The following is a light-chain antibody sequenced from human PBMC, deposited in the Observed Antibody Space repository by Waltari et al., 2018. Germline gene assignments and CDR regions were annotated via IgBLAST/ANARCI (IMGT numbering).Light chain of an antibody. CDR1: QSIGRS. CDR3: QKYERLPAT. CDR2: DIS. V-gene: IGKV3-20*01. J-gene: IGKJ1*01. Sequence: DIVLTQSPGTLSLSLGDRAPLSCRASQSIGRSVVWYQQRPGQAPRLLIYDISRRATGIPDRFSGSGYGTDFSLTISRLEPEDFAVYYCQKYERLPATFGQGTTVEIK.